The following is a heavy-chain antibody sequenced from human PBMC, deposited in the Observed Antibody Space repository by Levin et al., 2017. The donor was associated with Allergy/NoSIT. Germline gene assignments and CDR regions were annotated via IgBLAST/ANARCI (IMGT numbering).Heavy chain of an antibody. CDR3: AREDGRAYGPVGGFEI. CDR1: GYSFSSYG. Sequence: VASVKVSCKVSGYSFSSYGISWVRQAPGQGLEWMGWIGAYNGNTKYEQKFEDRVTMTIDTSTSTAYMELRSLRSEDPAVYYCAREDGRAYGPVGGFEIWGQGTTVTVSS. CDR2: IGAYNGNT. J-gene: IGHJ3*02. D-gene: IGHD6-19*01. V-gene: IGHV1-18*01.